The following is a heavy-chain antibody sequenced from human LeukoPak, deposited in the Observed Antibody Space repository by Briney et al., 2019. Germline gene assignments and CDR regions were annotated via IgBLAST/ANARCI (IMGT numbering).Heavy chain of an antibody. CDR1: GDSISRGGYF. D-gene: IGHD6-19*01. CDR3: ARHISSSAWSFDY. V-gene: IGHV4-61*09. CDR2: IYTSGST. Sequence: SETLSLTCTVSGDSISRGGYFWSWIRQPGGKGLEWIGNIYTSGSTKYNSSLKSRVTISGDTSKNQFSLRLNSVTAADTAVYYCARHISSSAWSFDYWGPGILVTVSS. J-gene: IGHJ4*02.